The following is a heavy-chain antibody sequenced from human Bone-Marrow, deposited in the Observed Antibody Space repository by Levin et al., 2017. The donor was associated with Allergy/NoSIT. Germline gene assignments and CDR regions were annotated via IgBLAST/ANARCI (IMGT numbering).Heavy chain of an antibody. D-gene: IGHD3-3*01. Sequence: ASVKVSCKASGYTFTGYYMHWVRQAPGQGLEWMGWINPNSGGTNYAQKFQGRVTMTRDTSISTAYMELSRLRSDDTAVYYCARGTARITIFGVVPYSSGDYYYYGMDVWGQGTTVTVSS. CDR2: INPNSGGT. CDR3: ARGTARITIFGVVPYSSGDYYYYGMDV. J-gene: IGHJ6*02. CDR1: GYTFTGYY. V-gene: IGHV1-2*02.